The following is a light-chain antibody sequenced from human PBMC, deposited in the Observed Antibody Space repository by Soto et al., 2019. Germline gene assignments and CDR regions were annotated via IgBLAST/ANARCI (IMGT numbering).Light chain of an antibody. CDR3: QQYGSSPLT. CDR2: GAS. V-gene: IGKV3-20*01. J-gene: IGKJ4*01. Sequence: DIVLTQSPGTLSLSPGERATLSCRASQSVSSSYLAWYQQKTGQAPRLLIYGASIRATGIPDRFSGSGYGTDFTLTISRLEPEDFAVYYCQQYGSSPLTFGGGTKVEIK. CDR1: QSVSSSY.